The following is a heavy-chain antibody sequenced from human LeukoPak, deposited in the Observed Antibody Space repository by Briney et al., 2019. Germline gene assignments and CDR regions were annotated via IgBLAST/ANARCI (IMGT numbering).Heavy chain of an antibody. CDR1: GFSFSSYW. CDR2: TKKDGSER. V-gene: IGHV3-7*05. D-gene: IGHD2-2*01. Sequence: GSLRLSCGASGFSFSSYWMSWVRQAPGKGLEWVANTKKDGSERNFAESVKGRFTISRDNAKNSLYLQMNSLRVEDTAVYYCASQTSDKAFDGWGQGTLVSVSS. J-gene: IGHJ4*02. CDR3: ASQTSDKAFDG.